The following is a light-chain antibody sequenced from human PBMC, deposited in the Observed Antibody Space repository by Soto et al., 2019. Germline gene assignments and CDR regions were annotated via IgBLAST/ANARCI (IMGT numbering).Light chain of an antibody. CDR2: EVN. Sequence: QSALTQPPSASGSPGQSVAISCTGTSSDVGGYNYVSWYQQHPGKAPKLMIYEVNKRPSGVPDRFSGSKSGNTASLTVSGLQAEYEADYYCSSYAGRSNVFGTGTQVTVL. V-gene: IGLV2-8*01. CDR1: SSDVGGYNY. J-gene: IGLJ1*01. CDR3: SSYAGRSNV.